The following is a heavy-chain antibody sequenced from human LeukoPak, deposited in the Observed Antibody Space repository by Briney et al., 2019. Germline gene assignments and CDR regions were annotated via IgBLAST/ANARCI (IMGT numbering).Heavy chain of an antibody. V-gene: IGHV1-2*02. D-gene: IGHD5-12*01. CDR2: INPKSGAT. CDR3: ARVLWSGHDNNWLDP. CDR1: GYTFTGYY. J-gene: IGHJ5*02. Sequence: ASVKVSCKASGYTFTGYYVHWVRQAPGQGLEWMGWINPKSGATNFAQRFQDRVTMTRDTSISTVYMDLSGLRSDDTAVYYCARVLWSGHDNNWLDPWGQGTLVTVSS.